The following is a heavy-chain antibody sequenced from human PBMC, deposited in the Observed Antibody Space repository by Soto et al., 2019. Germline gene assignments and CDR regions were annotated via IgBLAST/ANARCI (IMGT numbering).Heavy chain of an antibody. Sequence: SVKVSCKXSGFTFTSSAVQWVRQARGQRLEWIGWIVVGSGNTNYAQKFQERVTITRDMSTSTAYMELSSLRSEDTAVYYCAAPSGTTGYYYYGMDVWGQGTTVTVSS. J-gene: IGHJ6*02. V-gene: IGHV1-58*01. CDR2: IVVGSGNT. D-gene: IGHD1-26*01. CDR3: AAPSGTTGYYYYGMDV. CDR1: GFTFTSSA.